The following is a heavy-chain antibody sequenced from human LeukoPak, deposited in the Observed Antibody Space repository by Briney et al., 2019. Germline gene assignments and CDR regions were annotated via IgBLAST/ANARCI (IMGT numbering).Heavy chain of an antibody. D-gene: IGHD2-15*01. CDR1: GGSFSSYY. CDR2: IYYSGST. V-gene: IGHV4-59*01. CDR3: ARDQSCSGGSCYDAFDI. J-gene: IGHJ3*02. Sequence: PSETLSLTCTVSGGSFSSYYWSWIRQPPGKGLEWIGYIYYSGSTNYNPSLKSRVTISVDTSKNQFSLKLSSVTAADTAVYYCARDQSCSGGSCYDAFDIWGQGIMVTVSS.